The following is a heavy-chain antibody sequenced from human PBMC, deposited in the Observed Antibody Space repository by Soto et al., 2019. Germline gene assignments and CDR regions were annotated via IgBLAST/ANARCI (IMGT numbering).Heavy chain of an antibody. Sequence: GSLRLSCAASGFTFSSYGMHWVRQAPGKGLEWVAVISYDGSNKYYADSVKVRFTISRDTSKNTVYLQMNSLRDEDTAVYYCAKVGRGYSGYVYYYYGMDVWGQGTTVTVS. CDR3: AKVGRGYSGYVYYYYGMDV. J-gene: IGHJ6*02. D-gene: IGHD5-12*01. V-gene: IGHV3-30*18. CDR2: ISYDGSNK. CDR1: GFTFSSYG.